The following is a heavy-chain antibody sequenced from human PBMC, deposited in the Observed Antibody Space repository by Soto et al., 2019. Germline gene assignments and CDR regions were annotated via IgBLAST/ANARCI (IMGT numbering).Heavy chain of an antibody. CDR1: GYTFTFCY. Sequence: ASVKVSCKASGYTFTFCYMHWVRQAPGQGLEWMGIINPSGGSTTYAQKFQGRVTMTRDTSTSTVYMELSSLRSEDTAVYYCAXSHGSGSYYNGPNWFDPWGQGTLVTVSS. CDR3: AXSHGSGSYYNGPNWFDP. CDR2: INPSGGST. D-gene: IGHD3-10*01. J-gene: IGHJ5*02. V-gene: IGHV1-46*01.